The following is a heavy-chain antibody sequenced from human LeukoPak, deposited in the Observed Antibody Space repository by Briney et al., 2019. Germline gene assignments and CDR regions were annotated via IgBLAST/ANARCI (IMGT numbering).Heavy chain of an antibody. Sequence: GGSPRLSCAASGFTFSSYAMSWVRQAPGKGLEWVSAISGSGGSTYYADSVKGRFTISRDNSKNTLYLQMNSLRAEDTAVYYCAKGSSGWSYYYYGMDVWGQGTTVTVSS. CDR1: GFTFSSYA. J-gene: IGHJ6*02. V-gene: IGHV3-23*01. CDR2: ISGSGGST. D-gene: IGHD6-19*01. CDR3: AKGSSGWSYYYYGMDV.